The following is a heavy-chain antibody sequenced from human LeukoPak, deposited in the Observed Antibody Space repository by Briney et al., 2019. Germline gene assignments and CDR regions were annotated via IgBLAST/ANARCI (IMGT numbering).Heavy chain of an antibody. Sequence: GGSLRLSCAASGFTFSEYYMSWIRQAPGKGLEWVPYISSSGKIKYDADSVKGRFTISRDNAKNSLYLQMSSLRAEDTAVYYCARDITMIRGAPQWGQGTLVTVSS. CDR1: GFTFSEYY. V-gene: IGHV3-11*01. CDR3: ARDITMIRGAPQ. J-gene: IGHJ3*01. CDR2: ISSSGKIK. D-gene: IGHD3-10*01.